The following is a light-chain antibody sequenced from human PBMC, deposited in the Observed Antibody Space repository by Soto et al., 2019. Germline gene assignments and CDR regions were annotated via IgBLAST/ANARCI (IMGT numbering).Light chain of an antibody. CDR2: GAS. Sequence: EIVMTQSPATLSMSPGARATLSCRASQNIKDYLAWFQQKPGQAPRLLIYGASTSATAIPARFSGSGSGTEFTLASSSLQSEDFAVYYCQQYNTWPRTFGQGTKVETK. CDR3: QQYNTWPRT. CDR1: QNIKDY. V-gene: IGKV3-15*01. J-gene: IGKJ1*01.